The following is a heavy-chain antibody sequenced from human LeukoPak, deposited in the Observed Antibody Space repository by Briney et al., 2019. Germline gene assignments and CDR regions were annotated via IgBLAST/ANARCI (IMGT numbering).Heavy chain of an antibody. CDR3: ARVVDDFWSGYSNWFDP. CDR1: GFTFSSYA. V-gene: IGHV3-48*04. J-gene: IGHJ5*02. Sequence: GGSLRLSCAASGFTFSSYAMSWVRQAPGKGLEWVSYISGSGSTIYYADSVKGRFTISRDNAKNSLYLQMNSLRAEDTAVYYCARVVDDFWSGYSNWFDPWGQGTLVTVSS. CDR2: ISGSGSTI. D-gene: IGHD3-3*01.